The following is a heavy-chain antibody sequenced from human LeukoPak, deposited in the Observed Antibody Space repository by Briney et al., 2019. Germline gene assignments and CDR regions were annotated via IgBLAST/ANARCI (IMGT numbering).Heavy chain of an antibody. V-gene: IGHV3-15*01. CDR3: TYITIFGVVIIDY. D-gene: IGHD3-3*01. CDR2: IKSKTDGGTT. J-gene: IGHJ4*02. Sequence: GGSLRLSCAASGFTFSNAWMSWVRQAPGKGLEWVGRIKSKTDGGTTDYATPVKGRFTISRDDSKNTLYLQMNSLKTEDTAVYYCTYITIFGVVIIDYWGQGTLVTVSS. CDR1: GFTFSNAW.